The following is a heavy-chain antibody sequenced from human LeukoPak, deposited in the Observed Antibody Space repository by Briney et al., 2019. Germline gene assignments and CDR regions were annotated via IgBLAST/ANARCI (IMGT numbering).Heavy chain of an antibody. Sequence: GGALRLSCVASGYTFSKYLMLWVRQAPGRGRESVSRINTDGTVTTSADSVKGRFTVSRDTADNTLFLQMNRVRDEDTAVYCCATNQWLAPRPDSWGQGTPVTVSS. D-gene: IGHD6-19*01. CDR1: GYTFSKYL. CDR2: INTDGTVT. V-gene: IGHV3-74*01. CDR3: ATNQWLAPRPDS. J-gene: IGHJ4*02.